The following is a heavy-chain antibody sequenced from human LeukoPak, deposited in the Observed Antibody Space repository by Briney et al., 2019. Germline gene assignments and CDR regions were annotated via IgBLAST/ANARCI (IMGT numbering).Heavy chain of an antibody. V-gene: IGHV3-7*03. Sequence: GGSLRLSCAASGFTFSSYWMSWVRQAPGKGLEWVANIKQDGSEKYYVDSVKGRFTISRDNAKNSLYLQMNSLRAEDTALYYCAKDATVETDWYFDLWGRGTLVTVSS. CDR1: GFTFSSYW. CDR3: AKDATVETDWYFDL. CDR2: IKQDGSEK. D-gene: IGHD4-23*01. J-gene: IGHJ2*01.